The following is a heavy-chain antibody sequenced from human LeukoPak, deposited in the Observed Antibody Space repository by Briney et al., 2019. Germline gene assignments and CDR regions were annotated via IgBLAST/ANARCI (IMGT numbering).Heavy chain of an antibody. CDR3: ARDFDSSGYYDY. J-gene: IGHJ4*02. V-gene: IGHV4-34*01. CDR1: GGSFSGYY. CDR2: INHSGST. Sequence: PSETLSLTCAVYGGSFSGYYWSWIRQPPGKGLEWIGEINHSGSTNYNPSLKSRVTISVDTSKNQFSLKLSSVTAADTAAYYCARDFDSSGYYDYWGQGTLVTVSS. D-gene: IGHD3-22*01.